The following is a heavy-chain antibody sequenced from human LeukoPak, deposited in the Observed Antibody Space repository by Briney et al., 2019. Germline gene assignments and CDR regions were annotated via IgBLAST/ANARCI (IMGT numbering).Heavy chain of an antibody. CDR1: GFTLRSYA. D-gene: IGHD2-15*01. CDR3: ARGYCSGGSCTKFDY. J-gene: IGHJ4*02. CDR2: ISGSDGST. V-gene: IGHV3-23*01. Sequence: GGSLRLSCAASGFTLRSYAMSWVRQAPGKGLEWVSTISGSDGSTYYTDSVKGRFTISRDSSKNTLYLQMNSLRAEDTAIYYCARGYCSGGSCTKFDYWGQGTLVTVSS.